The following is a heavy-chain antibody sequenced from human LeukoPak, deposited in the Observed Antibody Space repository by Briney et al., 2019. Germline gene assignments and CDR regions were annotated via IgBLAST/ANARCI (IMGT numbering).Heavy chain of an antibody. Sequence: PSETLSLTCAVSGYSISSGYYWGWIRQPPGKGLEWIGSIYHSGSTYYNPSLKSRVTISVDTSKNQFSLKLSSVSAADTAVYYCARHARGSPFAYWGQGTLVTVSS. CDR2: IYHSGST. J-gene: IGHJ4*02. D-gene: IGHD3-10*01. V-gene: IGHV4-38-2*01. CDR3: ARHARGSPFAY. CDR1: GYSISSGYY.